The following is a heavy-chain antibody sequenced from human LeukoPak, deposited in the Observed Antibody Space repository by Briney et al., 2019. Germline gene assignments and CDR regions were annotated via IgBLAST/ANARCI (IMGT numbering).Heavy chain of an antibody. CDR1: GYTFTTSW. D-gene: IGHD1-26*01. J-gene: IGHJ4*02. CDR3: ARPHTLDRTTKYYFDY. V-gene: IGHV5-51*01. CDR2: IYPGDSDT. Sequence: GESLKISCKVSGYTFTTSWIGWVRQMPGKGLEWMGIIYPGDSDTRYSPSLQGQVTISADKSINTAYLQWNSLKASDTAMYYCARPHTLDRTTKYYFDYWGQGTLVTVSS.